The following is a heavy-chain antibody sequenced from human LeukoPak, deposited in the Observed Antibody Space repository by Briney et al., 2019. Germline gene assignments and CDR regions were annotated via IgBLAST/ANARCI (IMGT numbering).Heavy chain of an antibody. CDR1: GGSTSSSSYY. CDR3: ARHRQEMATITPIDFFDY. V-gene: IGHV4-39*01. D-gene: IGHD5-24*01. CDR2: IYYSGST. Sequence: PSETLSLTCTVSGGSTSSSSYYWGWIRQPPGKGLEWIGSIYYSGSTYYNPSLKSRVTISVDTSKNQFSLKLSSVTAADTAVYYCARHRQEMATITPIDFFDYWGQGTLVTVSS. J-gene: IGHJ4*02.